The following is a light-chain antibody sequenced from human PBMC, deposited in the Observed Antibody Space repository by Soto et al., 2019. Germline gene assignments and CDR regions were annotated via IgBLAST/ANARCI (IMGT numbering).Light chain of an antibody. CDR3: QQFGRSARR. CDR1: QSVSNIY. CDR2: GTS. J-gene: IGKJ1*01. Sequence: EIVLTQSPGTLSFSPGEGATLSCRASQSVSNIYLAWYQQKPGQAPRLLMYGTSNRATGIPDRFIGSGSGTDFSLTISNLKPEECAVYYCQQFGRSARRFGEGTKVEIK. V-gene: IGKV3-20*01.